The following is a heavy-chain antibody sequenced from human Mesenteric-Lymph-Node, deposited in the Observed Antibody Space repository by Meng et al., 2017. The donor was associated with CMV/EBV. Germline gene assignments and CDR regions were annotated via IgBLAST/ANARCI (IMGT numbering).Heavy chain of an antibody. V-gene: IGHV3-11*06. J-gene: IGHJ4*02. CDR2: ISTTSTYT. CDR1: YY. CDR3: ARRGDSYLHPTGPSVWPQYFDY. Sequence: YYMHWVRQVPGKGLEWISFISTTSTYTHYADSVKGRFTISRDDATNSLYLQMNSLRAEDTAVYYCARRGDSYLHPTGPSVWPQYFDYWGQGILVTVSS. D-gene: IGHD2-21*02.